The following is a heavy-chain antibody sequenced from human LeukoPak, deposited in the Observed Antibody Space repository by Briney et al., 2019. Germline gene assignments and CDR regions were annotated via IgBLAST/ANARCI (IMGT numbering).Heavy chain of an antibody. D-gene: IGHD3-10*01. J-gene: IGHJ3*02. CDR3: AKETAADSGAFDI. CDR1: GFTFDDYA. Sequence: GGSLRLSCAASGFTFDDYAMHWVRQAPGKGLEWVSGISWDSGSIGYADSVKGRFTISRDNAKSSLYLQMNSLRAEDMALYYCAKETAADSGAFDIWGQGTIVTVSS. V-gene: IGHV3-9*03. CDR2: ISWDSGSI.